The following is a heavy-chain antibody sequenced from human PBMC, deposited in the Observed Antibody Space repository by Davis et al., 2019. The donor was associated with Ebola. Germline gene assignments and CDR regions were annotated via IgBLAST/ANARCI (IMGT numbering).Heavy chain of an antibody. CDR1: GYTFTGYY. D-gene: IGHD6-6*01. J-gene: IGHJ5*02. CDR3: ARARIAARQYWFDP. V-gene: IGHV1-2*02. CDR2: INPNSGGT. Sequence: ASVKVSCKASGYTFTGYYMHWVRQAPGQGLEWMGWINPNSGGTNYAQKFQGRVTMTRDTSISTAYMELSRLRSDDTAVYYCARARIAARQYWFDPWGQGTLVTVSS.